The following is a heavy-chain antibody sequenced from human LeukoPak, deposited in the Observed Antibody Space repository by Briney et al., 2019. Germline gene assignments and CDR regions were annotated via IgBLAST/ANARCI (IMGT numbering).Heavy chain of an antibody. V-gene: IGHV3-7*01. Sequence: GGSLRLSCVASGFRFSSYTMSWVRQAPGKGLEWVAKMKEDGSDVYYVNSVKGRFTICRDNAKNSLCLQMSSLRVEDTAVYYCARGGARYLDNWGQGSLVTVSS. CDR2: MKEDGSDV. CDR3: ARGGARYLDN. CDR1: GFRFSSYT. D-gene: IGHD1-14*01. J-gene: IGHJ4*02.